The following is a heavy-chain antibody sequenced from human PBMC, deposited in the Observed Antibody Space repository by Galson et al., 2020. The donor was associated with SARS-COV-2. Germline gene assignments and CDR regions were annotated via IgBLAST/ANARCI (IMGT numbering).Heavy chain of an antibody. D-gene: IGHD3-22*01. V-gene: IGHV3-7*01. J-gene: IGHJ3*02. CDR1: GFTFNNYW. CDR3: AREKHISGYYGDAFDI. CDR2: IKQDGSEI. Sequence: GGSLRLSCAVSGFTFNNYWMSWVRQAPGKGLEWVANIKQDGSEIYYVDSVKGRLTISRDNAKNSLYPQMNSLRAEDTAVYYCAREKHISGYYGDAFDIWGQGTMVTVSS.